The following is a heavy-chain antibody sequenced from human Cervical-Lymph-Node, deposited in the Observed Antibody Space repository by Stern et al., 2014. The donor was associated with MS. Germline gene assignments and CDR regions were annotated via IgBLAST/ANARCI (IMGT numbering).Heavy chain of an antibody. J-gene: IGHJ4*02. CDR3: AHSRIALGRGVPFDY. D-gene: IGHD3-10*01. CDR2: LYWDNDK. Sequence: QITLKESGPTLVKPTQTLTLTCTFSGFSLTQLGVGVGWLRQPPGKALEWLALLYWDNDKRYSPSLQSRLTITKDISKNQVVLTMINMDPVDTATYYCAHSRIALGRGVPFDYWGQGALVTVSS. CDR1: GFSLTQLGVG. V-gene: IGHV2-5*02.